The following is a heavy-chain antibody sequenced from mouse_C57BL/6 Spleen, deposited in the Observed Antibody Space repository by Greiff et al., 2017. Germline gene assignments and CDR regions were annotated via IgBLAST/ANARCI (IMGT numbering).Heavy chain of an antibody. CDR3: ARRGNGSSRYFDV. J-gene: IGHJ1*03. CDR1: GYAFSSYW. D-gene: IGHD1-3*01. CDR2: IYPGDGDT. V-gene: IGHV1-80*01. Sequence: VQLQQSGAELVKPGASVKISCKASGYAFSSYWMNWVKQRPGKGLEWIGQIYPGDGDTNYNGKFKGKATLTADKSSSTAYMQLSSLTSEDSAVYFCARRGNGSSRYFDVWGTGTTVTVSS.